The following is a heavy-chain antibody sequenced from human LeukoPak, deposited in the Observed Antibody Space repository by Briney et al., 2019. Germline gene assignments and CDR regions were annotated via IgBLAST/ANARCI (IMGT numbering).Heavy chain of an antibody. Sequence: GGSLTLSCGASVFTFCSYSMNWVRRAPGKGLEWVSYISRSSNTIYNGHAVKGRLTISRDNEKNSLYPEINSRRDDDTAVYYCARDAQDLVDLYYYYYYMDVWGKGTTVTVSS. J-gene: IGHJ6*03. CDR2: ISRSSNTI. V-gene: IGHV3-48*02. CDR1: VFTFCSYS. CDR3: ARDAQDLVDLYYYYYYMDV. D-gene: IGHD2-8*02.